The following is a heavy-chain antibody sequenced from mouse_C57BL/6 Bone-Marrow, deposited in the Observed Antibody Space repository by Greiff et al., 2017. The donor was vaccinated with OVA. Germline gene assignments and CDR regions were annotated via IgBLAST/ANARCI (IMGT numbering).Heavy chain of an antibody. CDR3: ARLVYYYGSSLWYFDV. Sequence: VQLQQSGPELVKPGASVKIPCKASGYTFTDYNMDWVKQSHGKSLEWIGDINPNNGGTIYNQKFKGKATLTVDKSSSTAYMELRSLTSEDTAVYYCARLVYYYGSSLWYFDVGHRDHGHRLL. CDR2: INPNNGGT. D-gene: IGHD1-1*01. V-gene: IGHV1-18*01. CDR1: GYTFTDYN. J-gene: IGHJ1*03.